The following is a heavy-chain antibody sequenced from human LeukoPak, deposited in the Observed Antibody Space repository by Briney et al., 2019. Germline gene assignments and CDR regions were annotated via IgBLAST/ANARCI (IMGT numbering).Heavy chain of an antibody. V-gene: IGHV3-66*01. D-gene: IGHD2-15*01. J-gene: IGHJ4*02. CDR3: ARGYCSGTACDLDY. CDR1: GMTVSSNY. CDR2: IYTGGST. Sequence: GGSLRLSCAASGMTVSSNYIMWVRQPPGKGLEWVSSIYTGGSTYYADAVKGRFTISRDNSKNTLYLQMNSLRAEDTAVYYCARGYCSGTACDLDYWGQGTLVTVSS.